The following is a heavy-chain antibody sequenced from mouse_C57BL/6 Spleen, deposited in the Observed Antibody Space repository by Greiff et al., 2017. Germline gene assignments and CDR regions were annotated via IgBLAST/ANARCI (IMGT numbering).Heavy chain of an antibody. J-gene: IGHJ1*03. V-gene: IGHV1-74*01. D-gene: IGHD2-4*01. CDR2: IHPSDSDT. Sequence: QVQLQQPGAELVKPGASVKVSCKASGYTFTSYWMHWVKQRPGQGLEWIGRIHPSDSDTNYNQKFKGKATLTVDKSSSTAYMQLSSLTSEDSAVYYCAIDMIGYYDYDERYFDVWGTGTTVTVSS. CDR1: GYTFTSYW. CDR3: AIDMIGYYDYDERYFDV.